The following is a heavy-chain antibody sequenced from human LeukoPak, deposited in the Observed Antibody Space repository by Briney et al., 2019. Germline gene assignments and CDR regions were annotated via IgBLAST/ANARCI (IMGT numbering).Heavy chain of an antibody. Sequence: GSLRLSCAASGFTFSSYWMSWVRQAPGKGLEWVANIKQDGSEKYYVDSVKGRFTISRDNSKNTLYLQMNSLRAEDTAVYYCAKKGFGELVIDYWGQGTLVTVSS. CDR1: GFTFSSYW. J-gene: IGHJ4*02. CDR3: AKKGFGELVIDY. D-gene: IGHD3-10*01. V-gene: IGHV3-7*03. CDR2: IKQDGSEK.